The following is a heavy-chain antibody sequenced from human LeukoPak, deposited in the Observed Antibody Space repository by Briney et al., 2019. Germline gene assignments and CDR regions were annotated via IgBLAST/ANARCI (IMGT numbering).Heavy chain of an antibody. CDR2: MSWNSGSI. J-gene: IGHJ4*02. Sequence: PSRSLRLSCAASGFTFDDNAYYWVWQAPGQGLGLDWGMSWNSGSIGYADSVKGRFTISRDNAKNSLYLQMNSLRAEHTALYYCAKDDRSRNYYDSSGYGNWGQGTLVTVSS. CDR1: GFTFDDNA. CDR3: AKDDRSRNYYDSSGYGN. D-gene: IGHD3-22*01. V-gene: IGHV3-9*01.